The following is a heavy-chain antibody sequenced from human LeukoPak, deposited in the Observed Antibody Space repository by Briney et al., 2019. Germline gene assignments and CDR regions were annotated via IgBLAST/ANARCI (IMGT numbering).Heavy chain of an antibody. D-gene: IGHD3-9*01. CDR2: FDPEDGET. CDR3: ATDIDYFDWLLLDY. Sequence: ASVTVSCKVSGYTLTELSMHWVRQAPGKGLEWMGGFDPEDGETIYAQNFQGRVTMTEDTSTDTAYLELSSLRSEDTAVYYRATDIDYFDWLLLDYWGQGTLVTVSS. V-gene: IGHV1-24*01. J-gene: IGHJ4*02. CDR1: GYTLTELS.